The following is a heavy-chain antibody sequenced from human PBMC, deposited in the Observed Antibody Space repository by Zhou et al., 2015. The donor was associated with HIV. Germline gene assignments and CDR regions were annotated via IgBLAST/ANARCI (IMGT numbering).Heavy chain of an antibody. D-gene: IGHD3-22*01. V-gene: IGHV3-33*01. J-gene: IGHJ4*02. CDR1: GFTFSRYG. CDR2: IWYDGTNT. CDR3: AREYREGHYYDSSRAPGY. Sequence: QVQLVESGGGVVQPGRSLRLSCAASGFTFSRYGMHWVRQAPGKGLEWVAVIWYDGTNTYYADSVKGRFTISRDNSKNTLYLQMNSLRAEDTAVYYCAREYREGHYYDSSRAPGYWGQGTLVTVSS.